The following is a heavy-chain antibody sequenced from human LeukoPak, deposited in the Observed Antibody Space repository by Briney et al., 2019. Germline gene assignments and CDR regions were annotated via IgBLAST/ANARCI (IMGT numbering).Heavy chain of an antibody. CDR1: GFIFSNHG. Sequence: GGSLRLSCAASGFIFSNHGMHWVRQAPGKGLEWVSFIHYDGREQYYADSVKGRFTISRDNSKNTLYLQMNSLRPEDTAVYFCAKGNCYGGACYPFDYWGQGNLVTVSS. CDR2: IHYDGREQ. J-gene: IGHJ4*02. D-gene: IGHD2-21*02. CDR3: AKGNCYGGACYPFDY. V-gene: IGHV3-30*02.